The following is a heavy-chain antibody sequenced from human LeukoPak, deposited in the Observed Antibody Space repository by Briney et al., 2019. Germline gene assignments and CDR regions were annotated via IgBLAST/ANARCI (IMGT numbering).Heavy chain of an antibody. J-gene: IGHJ4*02. CDR1: GGSFSGYY. CDR3: AREAYYYDLYYFDY. Sequence: SETLSLTCAVYGGSFSGYYWSWIRQPPGKGLEWIGEINHSGSTNYNPSLKSRVTISVDTSKNQFSLKLSSVTAADTAVYYCAREAYYYDLYYFDYWGQGILVTVSS. CDR2: INHSGST. D-gene: IGHD3-22*01. V-gene: IGHV4-34*01.